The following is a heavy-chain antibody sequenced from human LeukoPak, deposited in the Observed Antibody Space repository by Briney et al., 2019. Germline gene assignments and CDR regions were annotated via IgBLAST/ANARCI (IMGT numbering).Heavy chain of an antibody. Sequence: GASVKVSCKASGGTFISYAISWVRQAPGQGLEWMGGIVPIFGTANYAQKFQGRVTITTDESTSTAYMELSSMRSEDTAVYYCARVFCSSTSCPFDYWGQGILVTVSS. V-gene: IGHV1-69*05. CDR2: IVPIFGTA. CDR3: ARVFCSSTSCPFDY. D-gene: IGHD2-2*01. J-gene: IGHJ4*02. CDR1: GGTFISYA.